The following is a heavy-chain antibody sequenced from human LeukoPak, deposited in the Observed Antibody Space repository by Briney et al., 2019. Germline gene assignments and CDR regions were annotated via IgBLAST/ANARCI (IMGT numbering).Heavy chain of an antibody. CDR1: GFTFSSYG. CDR2: IWYDGSNK. J-gene: IGHJ3*02. Sequence: GGSLRLSCAASGFTFSSYGMHWVRQAPGKGLEWVAVIWYDGSNKYYADSMKGRFTISRDNSKNTLYLQMNSLRAEDTAVYYCARDHTVVGRAFDIWGQGTMVTVSS. CDR3: ARDHTVVGRAFDI. D-gene: IGHD4-17*01. V-gene: IGHV3-33*01.